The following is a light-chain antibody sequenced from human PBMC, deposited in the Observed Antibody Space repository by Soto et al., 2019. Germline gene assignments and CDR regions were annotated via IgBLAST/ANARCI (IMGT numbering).Light chain of an antibody. V-gene: IGKV3-20*01. CDR1: QSVSSSL. CDR3: QQYGSPWT. CDR2: GAS. J-gene: IGKJ1*01. Sequence: EIVLTQSPGTLSLSPGERATLSCRASQSVSSSLLAWYQHKPGQTPRLLIYGASSRATGIPDGFSGSGSGTDFTLTISRLEPEDFAVYYCQQYGSPWTFGQGTKVEIK.